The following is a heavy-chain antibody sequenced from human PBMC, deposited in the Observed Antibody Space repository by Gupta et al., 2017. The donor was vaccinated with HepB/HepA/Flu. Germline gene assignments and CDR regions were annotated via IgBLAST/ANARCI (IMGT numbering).Heavy chain of an antibody. CDR2: ISYDGSNK. Sequence: QVQLVESGGGVVQPGRSLRLSCAASGFTFSSYGMHWVRQAPGKGLEWVAVISYDGSNKYYADSVKGRFTISRDNSKNTLYLQMNSLRAEDTAVYYCAKDGSSSWIPFDYWGQGTLVTVSS. D-gene: IGHD6-13*01. V-gene: IGHV3-30*18. J-gene: IGHJ4*02. CDR3: AKDGSSSWIPFDY. CDR1: GFTFSSYG.